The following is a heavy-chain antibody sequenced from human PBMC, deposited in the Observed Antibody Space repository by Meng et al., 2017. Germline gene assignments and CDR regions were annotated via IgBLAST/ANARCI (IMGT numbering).Heavy chain of an antibody. D-gene: IGHD3-22*01. CDR3: ARVGIYDSSGYYYLGY. J-gene: IGHJ4*02. CDR2: ISYDGSNK. Sequence: GHLGGAGGGGVHPGRSLRLPVAASGFTFSISAMHWVRQAPGKGLEWVAVISYDGSNKYYADSVKGRFTISRDNSKNTLYLQMNSLRAEDTAVYYCARVGIYDSSGYYYLGYWGQGTLVTVSS. V-gene: IGHV3-30*01. CDR1: GFTFSISA.